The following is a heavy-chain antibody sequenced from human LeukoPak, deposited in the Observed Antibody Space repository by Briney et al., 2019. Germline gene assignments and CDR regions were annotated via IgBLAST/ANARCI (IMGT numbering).Heavy chain of an antibody. V-gene: IGHV3-11*01. J-gene: IGHJ3*02. CDR2: ISSGGSTI. D-gene: IGHD3-10*01. Sequence: GGSLRLSCAVSGFTFSDYYMSWIRQAPGKGLEWVSYISSGGSTISHADSVKGRFTISRDNSKNTLYLQMNSLRAEDTAVYYCAKDVGMVQADAFDIWGQGTMVTVSS. CDR3: AKDVGMVQADAFDI. CDR1: GFTFSDYY.